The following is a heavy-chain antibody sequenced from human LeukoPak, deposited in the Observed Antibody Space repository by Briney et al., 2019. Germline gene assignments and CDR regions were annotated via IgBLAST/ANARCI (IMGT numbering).Heavy chain of an antibody. CDR2: MKQDGSEK. CDR3: ARNLGYSSGWYHTY. J-gene: IGHJ4*02. Sequence: GGSLRLSCAASGLTFSNAWVTWVRQAPGKGLEWVANMKQDGSEKYYVDSVKGRFTISRDNAKNSLYLQMNSLRAEDTAVYYCARNLGYSSGWYHTYWGQGTLVTVSS. V-gene: IGHV3-7*01. D-gene: IGHD6-19*01. CDR1: GLTFSNAW.